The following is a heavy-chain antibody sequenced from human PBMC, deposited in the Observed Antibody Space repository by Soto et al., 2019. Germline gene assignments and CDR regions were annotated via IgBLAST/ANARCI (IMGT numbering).Heavy chain of an antibody. CDR1: GFTLSNAW. Sequence: EVQLVESGGGLVKPGGSLRLSCAASGFTLSNAWMSWVRQAPGKALEWIGHIKSKTDGGTTDYAAPVKGRFTISRDDSKTTLYLQMNSLKTEDTALYYCTTDPFGGWYVGHGPLTDYRGQGTPVTVSS. D-gene: IGHD6-19*01. CDR2: IKSKTDGGTT. J-gene: IGHJ4*02. CDR3: TTDPFGGWYVGHGPLTDY. V-gene: IGHV3-15*01.